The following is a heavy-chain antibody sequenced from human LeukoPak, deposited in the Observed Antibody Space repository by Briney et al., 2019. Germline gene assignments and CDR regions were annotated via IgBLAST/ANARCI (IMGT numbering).Heavy chain of an antibody. CDR3: ARDDYGDYPYGMDV. CDR2: ISGDGSKK. D-gene: IGHD4-17*01. V-gene: IGHV3-30*03. Sequence: GGSLRLSCAASTFSFSAYGMHWVRQAPGKGLEWVAVISGDGSKKYYGDSVKGRFTISRDNSKNTLYLQLNSLRAEDTAVYYCARDDYGDYPYGMDVWGQGTTVTVSS. CDR1: TFSFSAYG. J-gene: IGHJ6*02.